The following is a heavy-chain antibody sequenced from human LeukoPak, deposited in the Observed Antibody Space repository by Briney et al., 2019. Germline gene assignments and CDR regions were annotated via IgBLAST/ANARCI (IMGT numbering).Heavy chain of an antibody. CDR1: GLTVSSNY. CDR3: ARDGGYSYAYFDY. CDR2: IYSVGST. J-gene: IGHJ4*02. D-gene: IGHD5-18*01. V-gene: IGHV3-53*01. Sequence: GGSLRLSCAASGLTVSSNYMTWVRQAPGKGLEWVSTIYSVGSTYYADSVKGRFIISRDSSTNTLYLQMNSLRAEDTAVYFCARDGGYSYAYFDYWGQGTLVTVSS.